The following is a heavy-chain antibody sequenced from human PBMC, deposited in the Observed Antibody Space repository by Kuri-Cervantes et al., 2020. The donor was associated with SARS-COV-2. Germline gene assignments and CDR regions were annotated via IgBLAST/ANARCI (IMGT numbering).Heavy chain of an antibody. Sequence: ETLSLTCAASGFTFSSYSMSWVRQAPGKGLEWVSIIYDSGSTYYRDSVKGRFTISRDSSKNTLSLQMNSLRVEDTAVYYCAMEKGPSGGAIAYWGQGTLVTVSS. CDR2: IYDSGST. CDR1: GFTFSSYS. D-gene: IGHD6-19*01. V-gene: IGHV3-53*01. J-gene: IGHJ4*02. CDR3: AMEKGPSGGAIAY.